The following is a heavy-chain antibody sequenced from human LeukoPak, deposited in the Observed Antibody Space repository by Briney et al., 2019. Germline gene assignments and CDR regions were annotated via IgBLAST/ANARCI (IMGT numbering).Heavy chain of an antibody. Sequence: ASVKVSCKASGYTFTGYYMHWVRQAPGQGLEWMGWINPNSGGTNYAQKFQGRVTMTRDTSISTAYMELSRLRSDDTAVYICVLLWFGEATSFDYWGQGTLVTVSS. J-gene: IGHJ4*02. V-gene: IGHV1-2*02. CDR3: VLLWFGEATSFDY. CDR2: INPNSGGT. D-gene: IGHD3-10*01. CDR1: GYTFTGYY.